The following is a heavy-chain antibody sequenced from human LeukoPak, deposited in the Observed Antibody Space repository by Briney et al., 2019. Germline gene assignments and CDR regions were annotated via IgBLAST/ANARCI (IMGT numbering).Heavy chain of an antibody. J-gene: IGHJ4*02. V-gene: IGHV3-21*04. CDR1: GFTFSSYS. D-gene: IGHD1-1*01. Sequence: GRSLRLSCAASGFTFSSYSMNWVRQAPGKGLEWVSSISSSSSYIYYADSVKGRFTISRDNSKNTLYLQMNRLRVEDTAIYYCAKGQELDDGVFDSWGQGTLVTVSS. CDR3: AKGQELDDGVFDS. CDR2: ISSSSSYI.